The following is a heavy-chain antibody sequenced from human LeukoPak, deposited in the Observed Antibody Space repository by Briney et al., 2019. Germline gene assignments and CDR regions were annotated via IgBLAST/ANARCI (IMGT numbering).Heavy chain of an antibody. V-gene: IGHV1-2*02. D-gene: IGHD3-9*01. Sequence: ASVKVSCKASGYTFIGYYLHWVRQAPGQGLEWMGWINPHNGDTNYAQKFQGRVTMTTDTSTSTAYMELRSLRSDDTAVYYCAREWNYDILTGYLDYWGQGTLVTVSS. CDR1: GYTFIGYY. CDR3: AREWNYDILTGYLDY. J-gene: IGHJ4*02. CDR2: INPHNGDT.